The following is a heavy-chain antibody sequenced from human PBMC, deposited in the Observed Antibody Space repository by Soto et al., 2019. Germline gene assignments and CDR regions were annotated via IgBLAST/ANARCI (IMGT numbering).Heavy chain of an antibody. CDR1: GFTFSSYA. D-gene: IGHD3-9*01. Sequence: GGSLRLSCAASGFTFSSYAMHWVRQAPGKGLEWVAVISYDGSNKYYADSVKGRFTISRDNSKNTLYLQMNSLRAEDTAVYYCARDSGRYFDWPQVGYFDYWGQGTLVTVSS. V-gene: IGHV3-30-3*01. CDR3: ARDSGRYFDWPQVGYFDY. J-gene: IGHJ4*02. CDR2: ISYDGSNK.